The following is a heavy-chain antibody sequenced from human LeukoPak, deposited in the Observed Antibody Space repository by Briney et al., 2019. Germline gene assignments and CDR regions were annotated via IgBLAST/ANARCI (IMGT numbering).Heavy chain of an antibody. CDR3: ARGGWSGKFDY. V-gene: IGHV3-74*01. D-gene: IGHD3-3*01. J-gene: IGHJ4*02. CDR1: GFTFSSYW. CDR2: INSDGSST. Sequence: PGGSLRLSCAASGFTFSSYWMHWVRQAPGKGLGWVSRINSDGSSTNYADSVKGRFTISRDNAKNTLYLQMNSLRAEDTAVYYCARGGWSGKFDYWGQGTLVTVSS.